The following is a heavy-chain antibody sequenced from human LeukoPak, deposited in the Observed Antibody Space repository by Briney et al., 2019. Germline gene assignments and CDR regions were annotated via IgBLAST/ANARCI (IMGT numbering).Heavy chain of an antibody. V-gene: IGHV3-20*04. CDR2: INWNGGST. D-gene: IGHD3-22*01. CDR3: ARKSGSSGYPFDY. Sequence: RPGGSLRLSCAASGFTFEDYGMSWVRQAPGKGLEWVSDINWNGGSTGYADSVKGRFTISRDNARNSLYLQMNSLRAEDTALYYCARKSGSSGYPFDYWGQGTVVTVSS. J-gene: IGHJ4*02. CDR1: GFTFEDYG.